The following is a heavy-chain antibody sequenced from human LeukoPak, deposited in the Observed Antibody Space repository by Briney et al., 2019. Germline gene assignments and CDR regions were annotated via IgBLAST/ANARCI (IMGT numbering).Heavy chain of an antibody. D-gene: IGHD2-8*02. CDR2: INPNSGGT. CDR1: GGTFSSYA. Sequence: ASVKVSCKASGGTFSSYAISWVRQAPGQGLEWMGWINPNSGGTNYAQKFQGRVTMTRDTSISTAYMELSRLRSDDTAVYYCASGMRAGGVYWGQGTLVTVSS. J-gene: IGHJ4*02. V-gene: IGHV1-2*02. CDR3: ASGMRAGGVY.